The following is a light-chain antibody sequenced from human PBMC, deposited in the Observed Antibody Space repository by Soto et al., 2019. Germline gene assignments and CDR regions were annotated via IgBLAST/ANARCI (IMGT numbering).Light chain of an antibody. CDR2: EVT. CDR3: SSYTITNTVF. V-gene: IGLV2-14*01. Sequence: QSVLTQPASVSGSPGQSITISCTGTSSDLGTYKYVSWYQQHPGKAPKLMIYEVTSRPSGVSNRFSASKSGNTASLTISGLQGEDEADYFCSSYTITNTVFFGGGTKLTVL. J-gene: IGLJ2*01. CDR1: SSDLGTYKY.